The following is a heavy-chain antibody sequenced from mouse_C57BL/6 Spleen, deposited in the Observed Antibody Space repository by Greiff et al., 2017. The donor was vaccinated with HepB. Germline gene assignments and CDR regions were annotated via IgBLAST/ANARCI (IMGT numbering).Heavy chain of an antibody. CDR1: GYTFTDYN. CDR3: ARGDYGSIDY. Sequence: EVKLMESGPELVKPGASVKMSCKASGYTFTDYNMHWVKQSHGKSLEWIGYINPNNGGTSYNQKFKGKATLTVNKSSSTAYMELRSLTSEDSAVYYCARGDYGSIDYWGQGTTLTVSS. J-gene: IGHJ2*01. CDR2: INPNNGGT. D-gene: IGHD1-1*01. V-gene: IGHV1-22*01.